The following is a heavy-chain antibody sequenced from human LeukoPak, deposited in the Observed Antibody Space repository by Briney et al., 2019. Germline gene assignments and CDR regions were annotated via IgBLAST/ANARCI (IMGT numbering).Heavy chain of an antibody. CDR2: INPSGGNT. D-gene: IGHD5-12*01. J-gene: IGHJ4*02. V-gene: IGHV1-46*01. CDR1: GYSFTNNY. Sequence: ASVKVSCKTSGYSFTNNYMHWVRQAPGQGLEWMGIINPSGGNTNYAQKFQGRVTMTRDTSTSTIYMEVSSLRSEDTAVYYCARDPGEMIVATTFDYWGQGTLVTVSS. CDR3: ARDPGEMIVATTFDY.